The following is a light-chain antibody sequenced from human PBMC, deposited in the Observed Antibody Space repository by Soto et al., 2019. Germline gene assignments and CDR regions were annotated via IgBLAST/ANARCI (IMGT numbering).Light chain of an antibody. J-gene: IGLJ1*01. CDR2: DVA. V-gene: IGLV2-14*03. Sequence: QSVLTQPASVSDSPGQSITISCTGTSSDVGGSNFVSWYQQHPGKPPKLIIYDVANRPSGVSNRFSGSKSGSTASLIISRLQTEDEADYYCVSYTSSTTYVLRTGTKVTVL. CDR3: VSYTSSTTYV. CDR1: SSDVGGSNF.